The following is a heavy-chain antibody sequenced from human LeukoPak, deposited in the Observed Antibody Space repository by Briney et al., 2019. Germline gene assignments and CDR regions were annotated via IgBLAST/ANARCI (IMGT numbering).Heavy chain of an antibody. D-gene: IGHD3-10*01. CDR2: IENDGGNK. J-gene: IGHJ4*02. CDR1: GFTFSHHG. V-gene: IGHV3-30*12. Sequence: PGGSLRLSCAASGFTFSHHGMHWVRQAPGKGLEWMAFIENDGGNKKVADSVKGRFTVSRDNSKNSLYLQMNSLRAEDTAVYYCARKAGDYWGQGTLVTVSS. CDR3: ARKAGDY.